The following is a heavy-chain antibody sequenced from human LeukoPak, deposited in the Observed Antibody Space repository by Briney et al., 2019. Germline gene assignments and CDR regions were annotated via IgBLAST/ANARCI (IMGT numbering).Heavy chain of an antibody. D-gene: IGHD3-22*01. V-gene: IGHV3-64*01. CDR2: ISSDGGST. Sequence: GGSLRLSCAASGFTFSMYAMHWVRQAPGKGLEYVSAISSDGGSTYYANSVKGRFTISRDNSKNTLYLQMGSLRDEDTAVYYCARDSYGNSGYYYVSDYWGQGTLVTVSS. J-gene: IGHJ4*02. CDR3: ARDSYGNSGYYYVSDY. CDR1: GFTFSMYA.